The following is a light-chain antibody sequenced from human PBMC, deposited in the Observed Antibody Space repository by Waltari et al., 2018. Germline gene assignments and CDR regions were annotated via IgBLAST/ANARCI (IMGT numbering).Light chain of an antibody. CDR1: NSDVGGYKY. J-gene: IGLJ3*02. CDR3: CSYAGFSWV. V-gene: IGLV2-11*01. Sequence: QSALTQPRSVSGSPGQSVTISCTGTNSDVGGYKYVSWYQLHPGKAPKLMIYDVTKRPAGFSVRFSGSKSGSTASLTISGLQTDDEADYYCCSYAGFSWVFGGGTELTVL. CDR2: DVT.